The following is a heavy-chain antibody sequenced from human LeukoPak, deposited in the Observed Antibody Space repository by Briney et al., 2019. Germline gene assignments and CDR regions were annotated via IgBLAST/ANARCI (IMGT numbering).Heavy chain of an antibody. D-gene: IGHD3-10*01. CDR3: AKSRGWFEVLDV. CDR2: ISASSRTI. Sequence: GGSLRLSCAASGFDFTGNHMNWVRQVPGKGLEWLSYISASSRTIHYADSVKGRFTVSRDNAENSLYLQMDSLGVEDTAIYYCAKSRGWFEVLDVWGQGTLVTVSS. CDR1: GFDFTGNH. V-gene: IGHV3-48*04. J-gene: IGHJ3*01.